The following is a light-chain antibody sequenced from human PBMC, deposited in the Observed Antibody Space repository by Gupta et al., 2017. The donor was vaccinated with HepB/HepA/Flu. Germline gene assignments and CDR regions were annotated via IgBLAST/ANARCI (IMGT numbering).Light chain of an antibody. V-gene: IGKV3-15*01. Sequence: EIVMTQSPATLSVSPGERATLSCRASQSVSSNLAWYQQKPGQAPRLLIYGASTRATGIPARFSGSGSGIEFSLTISSLQSEDFAVYYCQQYNNWPSITFGGGTKVEIK. CDR2: GAS. J-gene: IGKJ4*01. CDR1: QSVSSN. CDR3: QQYNNWPSIT.